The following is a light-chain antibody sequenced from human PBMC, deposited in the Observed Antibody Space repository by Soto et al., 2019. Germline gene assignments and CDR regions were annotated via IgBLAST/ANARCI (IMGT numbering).Light chain of an antibody. V-gene: IGLV1-47*01. Sequence: QAVVAQPPSASGTPGQRITISCSGSSSNIGGNYVYWYQQLTGTAPKLLIFMNDERPSGVPDRFSGSKSGTSASLAISGLRSDDEADYYCAAWDGRLIGPKFGGGTKVNVL. CDR2: MND. J-gene: IGLJ3*02. CDR1: SSNIGGNY. CDR3: AAWDGRLIGPK.